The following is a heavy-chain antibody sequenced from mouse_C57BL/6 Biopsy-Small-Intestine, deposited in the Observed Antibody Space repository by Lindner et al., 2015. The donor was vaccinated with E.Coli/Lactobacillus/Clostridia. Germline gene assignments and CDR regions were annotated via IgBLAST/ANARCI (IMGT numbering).Heavy chain of an antibody. V-gene: IGHV1-39*01. CDR1: GYSFTDYN. D-gene: IGHD2-1*01. CDR3: ARYGNLLSMDY. Sequence: VQLQESGAELVKPGASVKISCKASGYSFTDYNMNWVKQSNGKSLEWIGVINPNYGTTSYNQKFKGKATLTVDKSSSTAYMQLSSLTYEDSAVYYCARYGNLLSMDYWGQGTSVTVSS. CDR2: INPNYGTT. J-gene: IGHJ4*01.